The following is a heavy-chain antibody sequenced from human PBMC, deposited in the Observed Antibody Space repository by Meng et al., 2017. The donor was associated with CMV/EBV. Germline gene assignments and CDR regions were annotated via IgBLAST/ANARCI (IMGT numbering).Heavy chain of an antibody. Sequence: TLTELSRHWVRQAPRKGLEWMGGFDPEDGETIYAQKFQDRVTMTEDTSTDTAYMELSSLTSEDTAVYYCATVPYYASSGYSPDFDYWGQGTLVTVSS. J-gene: IGHJ4*02. D-gene: IGHD3-22*01. V-gene: IGHV1-24*01. CDR3: ATVPYYASSGYSPDFDY. CDR1: TLTELS. CDR2: FDPEDGET.